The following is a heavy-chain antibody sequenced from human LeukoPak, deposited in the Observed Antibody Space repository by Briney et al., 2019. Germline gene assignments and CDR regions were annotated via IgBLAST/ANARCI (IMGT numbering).Heavy chain of an antibody. V-gene: IGHV3-23*01. Sequence: GGSLRLSCAASGFTFSSYAMSWVRQAPGKGLEWVSAISGSAGSTYYADSVKGRFTISRDNSKNTLYLQMNSLRAEDTAVYYCVRSGRDYGDRPFDFWGQGTLVTVSS. CDR2: ISGSAGST. J-gene: IGHJ4*02. CDR3: VRSGRDYGDRPFDF. D-gene: IGHD4-17*01. CDR1: GFTFSSYA.